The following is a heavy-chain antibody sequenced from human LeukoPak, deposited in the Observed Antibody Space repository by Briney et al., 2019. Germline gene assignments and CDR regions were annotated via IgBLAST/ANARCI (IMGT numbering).Heavy chain of an antibody. CDR2: TYYRSKWYN. CDR1: GDSVSSNSAA. CDR3: ARVKGAVAGAFYYYHYGMDV. J-gene: IGHJ6*02. Sequence: SQTLSLTCAISGDSVSSNSAAWNWIRQSPSRGLEWLGRTYYRSKWYNDYAVSVKSRITINPDTSKNQFSLQLNSVTPEDTAVYYCARVKGAVAGAFYYYHYGMDVWGQGTTVTVSS. V-gene: IGHV6-1*01. D-gene: IGHD6-19*01.